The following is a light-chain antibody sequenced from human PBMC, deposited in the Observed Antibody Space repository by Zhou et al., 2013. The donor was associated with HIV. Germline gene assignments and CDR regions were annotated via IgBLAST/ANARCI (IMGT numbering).Light chain of an antibody. J-gene: IGKJ3*01. CDR1: QSVSSSY. Sequence: EIVLTQSPGTLSLSPGERATLSCRASQSVSSSYLAWYQQKPGQAPRLLIYGASSRATGIPDRFSGSGSGTEFTLTISSLQSEDFAVYYCQLYATSTFTFGPGTKVDLK. CDR3: QLYATSTFT. V-gene: IGKV3-20*01. CDR2: GAS.